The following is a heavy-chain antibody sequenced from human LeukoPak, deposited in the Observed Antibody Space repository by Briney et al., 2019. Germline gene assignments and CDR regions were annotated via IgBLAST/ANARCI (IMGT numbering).Heavy chain of an antibody. CDR3: AGGYTLNWFDP. CDR1: GGSISNSSYY. Sequence: PSETLSLTCTVSGGSISNSSYYWGWIRQPPGKGLEWIGSIYYSGSTYYNPSLKSRVTISVDTSKNQFSLKLSSVTAADTAVYYCAGGYTLNWFDPWGQGTLVTVSS. CDR2: IYYSGST. D-gene: IGHD5-18*01. J-gene: IGHJ5*02. V-gene: IGHV4-39*01.